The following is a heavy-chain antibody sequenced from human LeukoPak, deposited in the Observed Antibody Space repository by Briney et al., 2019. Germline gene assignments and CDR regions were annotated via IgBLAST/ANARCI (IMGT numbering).Heavy chain of an antibody. J-gene: IGHJ4*02. CDR3: ARGWEATLDY. Sequence: GGPLRLSCAASGFTFSSYSMNWVRQAPGKGLEWVSSISSSSSYIYYADSVKGRFTISRDNAKNSLYLQMNSLRAEDTAVYYCARGWEATLDYWGQGTLVTVSS. CDR1: GFTFSSYS. V-gene: IGHV3-21*01. D-gene: IGHD1-26*01. CDR2: ISSSSSYI.